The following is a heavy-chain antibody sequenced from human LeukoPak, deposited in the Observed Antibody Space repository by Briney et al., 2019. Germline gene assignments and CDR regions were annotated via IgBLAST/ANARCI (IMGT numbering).Heavy chain of an antibody. Sequence: PGGSLRLSCAASGFTFSSYAMSWVRQAPGKGLEWVAVIWYHGRNEYYADSVKGRFTISRDNSENTLFLQMNSLRAEDTAVYYCARSGIGGMDVWGQGTTVTVSS. CDR1: GFTFSSYA. CDR2: IWYHGRNE. J-gene: IGHJ6*02. D-gene: IGHD6-13*01. V-gene: IGHV3-33*08. CDR3: ARSGIGGMDV.